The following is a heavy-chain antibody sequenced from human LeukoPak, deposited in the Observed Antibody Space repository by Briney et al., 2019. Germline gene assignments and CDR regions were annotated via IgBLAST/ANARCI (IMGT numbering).Heavy chain of an antibody. CDR2: IYYSGSS. J-gene: IGHJ5*02. CDR1: GGSINNGGYY. CDR3: ASLPLDFWSGPRLDP. D-gene: IGHD3-3*01. Sequence: PSETLSLTCTVSGGSINNGGYYWSWIRQHPGKGLEWIGYIYYSGSSYYNPSLRSRVTISVDTSKNQFSLKLSSVTAADTAVYYCASLPLDFWSGPRLDPWGQGTLVTVSS. V-gene: IGHV4-30-4*01.